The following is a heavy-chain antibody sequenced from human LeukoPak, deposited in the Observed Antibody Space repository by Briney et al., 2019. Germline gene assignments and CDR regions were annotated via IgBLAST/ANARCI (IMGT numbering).Heavy chain of an antibody. CDR1: GGSFSGYY. CDR3: ARHRPVVVPRPQWTYYYYMGV. D-gene: IGHD2-2*01. Sequence: SETLSLTCAVYGGSFSGYYWSWIRQPPGKGLEWIGSIYYSGSTYYNPSLKSRVTMSVDTSKNQFSLKLSSVTAADTAVYYCARHRPVVVPRPQWTYYYYMGVWGKGTTVTISS. CDR2: IYYSGST. J-gene: IGHJ6*03. V-gene: IGHV4-34*01.